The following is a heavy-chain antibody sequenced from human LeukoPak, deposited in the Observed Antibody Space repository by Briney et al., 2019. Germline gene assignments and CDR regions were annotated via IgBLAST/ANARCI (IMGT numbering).Heavy chain of an antibody. D-gene: IGHD1-26*01. Sequence: ASVKVSFKTSGGTFSSYAISWVRQAPGQGLEWRGRIIPIFGTANYAQEFQGRVTITSDESTSTAYMELSSLRSEDTAVYYCPTSGSLRHAFDIWGQGTMVTVSS. J-gene: IGHJ3*02. V-gene: IGHV1-69*13. CDR2: IIPIFGTA. CDR3: PTSGSLRHAFDI. CDR1: GGTFSSYA.